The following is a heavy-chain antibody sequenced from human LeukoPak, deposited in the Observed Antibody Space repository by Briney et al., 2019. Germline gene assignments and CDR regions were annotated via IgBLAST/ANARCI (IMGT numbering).Heavy chain of an antibody. J-gene: IGHJ5*02. V-gene: IGHV1-8*01. CDR3: ARGRYYDFWSGYSNWFDP. CDR1: GYTFTSYE. D-gene: IGHD3-3*01. CDR2: MNPNSGNT. Sequence: ASVKVSFKASGYTFTSYEINWVRQATGQGLEWMGWMNPNSGNTGYAQKFQGRVTMTRNTSISTAYMELSSLRSEDTAVYYCARGRYYDFWSGYSNWFDPWGQGTLVTVSS.